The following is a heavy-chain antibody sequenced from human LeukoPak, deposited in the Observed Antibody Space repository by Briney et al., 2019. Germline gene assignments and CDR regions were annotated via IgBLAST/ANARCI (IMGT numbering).Heavy chain of an antibody. CDR1: GYTFTSYG. D-gene: IGHD3-22*01. CDR2: ISAYNGNT. Sequence: GASVKVSCKASGYTFTSYGISWVRQAPGQGLEWMGSISAYNGNTNYAQKLQGRVTMTTDTSTSTAYMELRSLRSDDTAVYYCAQYYDSSVSHGGSWFDPWGQGTLVTVSS. V-gene: IGHV1-18*01. J-gene: IGHJ5*02. CDR3: AQYYDSSVSHGGSWFDP.